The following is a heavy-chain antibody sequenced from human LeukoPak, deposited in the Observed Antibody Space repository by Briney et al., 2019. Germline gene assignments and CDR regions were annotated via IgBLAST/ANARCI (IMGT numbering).Heavy chain of an antibody. J-gene: IGHJ3*02. CDR3: AKSANRRTYDAFDI. CDR2: ISWTSGSI. D-gene: IGHD1-14*01. Sequence: GGSLRLSCAASGFTFDDYAMHWVRQAPGKGLEWVSGISWTSGSIAYADSVKGRFTISRDNAKNSLYLQMNSLRAEDTALYYCAKSANRRTYDAFDIWGQGTMVTVSS. CDR1: GFTFDDYA. V-gene: IGHV3-9*01.